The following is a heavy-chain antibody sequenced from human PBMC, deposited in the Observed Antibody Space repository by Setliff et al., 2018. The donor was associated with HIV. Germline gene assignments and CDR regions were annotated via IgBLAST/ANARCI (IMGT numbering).Heavy chain of an antibody. D-gene: IGHD6-13*01. CDR3: TAALQQQVVRWFDP. CDR1: GFTFSNAW. CDR2: IKSKTDGGTT. J-gene: IGHJ5*02. Sequence: GGSLRLSCAASGFTFSNAWMSWVRQAPGKGLEWVGRIKSKTDGGTTDYAAPVKGRFTISRDDSKNTLYLQMNSLKTEDTAVYYCTAALQQQVVRWFDPWGQGTLSPSPQ. V-gene: IGHV3-15*01.